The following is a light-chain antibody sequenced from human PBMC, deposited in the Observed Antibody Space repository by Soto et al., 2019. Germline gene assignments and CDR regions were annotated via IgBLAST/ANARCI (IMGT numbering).Light chain of an antibody. V-gene: IGKV1-27*01. CDR3: QKFNAVPT. CDR2: AAS. J-gene: IGKJ4*01. CDR1: QAISNY. Sequence: DIQMTQSPSSLSASVGDRVTITCRASQAISNYLAWYQQKPGKVPTLLIYAASTWQSGVPSRFSGSGSGTDFTLTISSLQPEDAATYYCQKFNAVPTFGGGTKVEI.